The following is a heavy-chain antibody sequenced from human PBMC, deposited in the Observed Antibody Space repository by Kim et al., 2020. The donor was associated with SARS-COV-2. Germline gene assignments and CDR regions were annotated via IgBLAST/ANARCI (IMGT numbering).Heavy chain of an antibody. V-gene: IGHV1-69*13. CDR3: AKVDYYYYDSSGYLFQR. CDR1: GGTFSSYV. D-gene: IGHD3-22*01. Sequence: SVKVSCKASGGTFSSYVISWVRQAPGQGLEWMGGVIPMFGTVNHGQKFQGRVTITADESTRTVYMELSSLRSEDTAVYYCAKVDYYYYDSSGYLFQRWGQGTLLTVSS. CDR2: VIPMFGTV. J-gene: IGHJ1*01.